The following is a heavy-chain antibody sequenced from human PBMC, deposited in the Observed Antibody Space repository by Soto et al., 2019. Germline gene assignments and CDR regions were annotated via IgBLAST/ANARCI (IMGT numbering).Heavy chain of an antibody. D-gene: IGHD3-10*01. CDR1: GYTFTNYG. CDR3: ARGVGSGNYYNQYNWFDP. V-gene: IGHV1-18*01. J-gene: IGHJ5*02. Sequence: ASVKVSCKASGYTFTNYGISWVRQAPGQGLEWMGWINVYNGNTKYAQKVQGRVTMTTDTSTSTAYMELRSLRSDDTAVYYCARGVGSGNYYNQYNWFDPWAQVNLVPVSS. CDR2: INVYNGNT.